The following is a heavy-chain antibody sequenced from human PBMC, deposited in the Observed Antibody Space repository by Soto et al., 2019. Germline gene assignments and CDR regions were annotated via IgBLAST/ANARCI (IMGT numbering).Heavy chain of an antibody. CDR1: GFTFSSYA. D-gene: IGHD3-10*01. J-gene: IGHJ4*02. V-gene: IGHV3-23*01. CDR3: AKDLLPYGSGSPYYFDY. CDR2: ISGSGGST. Sequence: EVQLLESGGGLVQPGGSLRLSCAASGFTFSSYAMSWVRQAPGKGLEWVSAISGSGGSTYYADSVKGRFTISRDNSKNPLYLQMNSLRAEDTAVYYCAKDLLPYGSGSPYYFDYWGQGTLVTVSS.